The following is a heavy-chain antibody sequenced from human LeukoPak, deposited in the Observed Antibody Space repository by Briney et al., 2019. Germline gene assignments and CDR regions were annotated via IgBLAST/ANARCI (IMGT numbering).Heavy chain of an antibody. J-gene: IGHJ5*01. V-gene: IGHV3-23*01. D-gene: IGHD2-8*01. CDR1: GFTFDDYG. Sequence: GGSLRLSCAASGFTFDDYGMSWVCQAPGKGLEWVSTIVGRDGDTYYTDSVKGRFTISRDISKNTVYLQMNSLRGDDTAVYYCAKYGIVLPPGSHIPHWSDFWGQGSLVTVTS. CDR3: AKYGIVLPPGSHIPHWSDF. CDR2: IVGRDGDT.